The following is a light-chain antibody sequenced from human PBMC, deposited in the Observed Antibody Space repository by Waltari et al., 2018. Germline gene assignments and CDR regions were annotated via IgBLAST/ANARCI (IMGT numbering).Light chain of an antibody. Sequence: QSALTQPRSVSGSPGQSVTISCTGSRGDVGAFTSVSWYQQHPGNAPKLMIYDVTKRPSGVPDRFSGSRSADTASLTISGLQAEDEADYYCCSYGGSYTLVVFGGGTKLTVL. CDR2: DVT. CDR3: CSYGGSYTLVV. V-gene: IGLV2-11*01. CDR1: RGDVGAFTS. J-gene: IGLJ2*01.